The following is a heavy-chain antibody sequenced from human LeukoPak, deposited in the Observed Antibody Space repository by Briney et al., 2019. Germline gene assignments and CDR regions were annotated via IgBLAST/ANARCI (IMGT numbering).Heavy chain of an antibody. CDR3: ARAVGLWFGPTNFDY. J-gene: IGHJ4*02. Sequence: GGSLRLSCAASGFTFSNYWMSWVRQAPGKGLEWVANIKHDGSEDHYVDSVRGRFTISRDNAKNSLFLQMNSLRAEDTAVYYCARAVGLWFGPTNFDYWGQGTLVTVSS. CDR2: IKHDGSED. CDR1: GFTFSNYW. D-gene: IGHD3-10*01. V-gene: IGHV3-7*01.